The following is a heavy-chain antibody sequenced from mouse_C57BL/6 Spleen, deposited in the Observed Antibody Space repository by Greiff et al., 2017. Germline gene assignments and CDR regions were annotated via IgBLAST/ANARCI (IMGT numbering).Heavy chain of an antibody. V-gene: IGHV1-61*01. CDR1: GYTFTSYW. J-gene: IGHJ1*03. CDR2: IYPSDSET. Sequence: QVQLQQPGAELVRPGSSVKLSCKASGYTFTSYWMDWVKQRPGQGLEWIGNIYPSDSETHYNQKFKDKATLTVDKSSSTAYMQLSSLTSEDSAVYYCARTTVVATPWYFDVWGTGTTVTVSS. CDR3: ARTTVVATPWYFDV. D-gene: IGHD1-1*01.